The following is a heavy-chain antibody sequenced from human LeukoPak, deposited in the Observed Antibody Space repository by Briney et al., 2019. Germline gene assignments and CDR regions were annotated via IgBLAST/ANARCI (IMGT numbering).Heavy chain of an antibody. CDR3: ATLSLNWNYNHYFDF. CDR1: GFTFRTYA. J-gene: IGHJ4*02. D-gene: IGHD1-7*01. Sequence: PGGSLRLSCAASGFTFRTYAMHWIRQAPGRGLEWVAFIRSDGSNKDYADSVKGRFTISRDNSKNTLYLQMNSLRVEDTGVYYCATLSLNWNYNHYFDFWGQGTLVTISP. V-gene: IGHV3-30*02. CDR2: IRSDGSNK.